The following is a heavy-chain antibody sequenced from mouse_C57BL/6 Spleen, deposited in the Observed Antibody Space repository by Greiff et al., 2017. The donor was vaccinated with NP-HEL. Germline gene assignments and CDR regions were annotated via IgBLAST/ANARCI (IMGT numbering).Heavy chain of an antibody. CDR3: AREGGYDRTWFAY. CDR1: GYTFTSYW. J-gene: IGHJ3*01. Sequence: QVQLQQPGAELVKPGASVKMSCKASGYTFTSYWITWVKQRPGQGLEWIGDIYPGSGSTNYNEKFKSKATLTVDTSSSTAYMQLSSLTSEDSAVYYCAREGGYDRTWFAYWGQGTLVTVSA. D-gene: IGHD2-2*01. CDR2: IYPGSGST. V-gene: IGHV1-55*01.